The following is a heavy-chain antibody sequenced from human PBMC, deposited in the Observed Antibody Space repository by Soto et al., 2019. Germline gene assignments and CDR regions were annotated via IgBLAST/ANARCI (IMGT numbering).Heavy chain of an antibody. CDR1: GGSVSSGSYY. V-gene: IGHV4-61*01. CDR3: AKESSDWDSNFDY. Sequence: SETLSLTCTVSGGSVSSGSYYWSWIRQPPGKGLEWIGYIYYSGSTNYNPSLKSRVTISVDTSKNQFSLKLSSVTAEDTAVFYCAKESSDWDSNFDYWGRGTLVTVSS. CDR2: IYYSGST. D-gene: IGHD6-19*01. J-gene: IGHJ4*02.